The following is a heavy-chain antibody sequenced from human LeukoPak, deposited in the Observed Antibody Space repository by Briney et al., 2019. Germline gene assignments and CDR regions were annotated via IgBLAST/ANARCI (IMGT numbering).Heavy chain of an antibody. V-gene: IGHV1-8*01. CDR2: MNLNSGNT. CDR3: ARGDYNYYGMDV. CDR1: GYTFTSYD. Sequence: GASVKVSCKASGYTFTSYDINWVRQATGQGLEWMGWMNLNSGNTGYAQNFQGRVTMTRNTSISTAYMELSSLRSEDTAVYYCARGDYNYYGMDVWGQGTTVTVSS. J-gene: IGHJ6*02.